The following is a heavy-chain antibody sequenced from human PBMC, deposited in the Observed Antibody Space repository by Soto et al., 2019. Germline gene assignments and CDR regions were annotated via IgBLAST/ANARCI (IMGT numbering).Heavy chain of an antibody. CDR1: GFTFSDAW. CDR3: TREAETAATDDAFDV. D-gene: IGHD6-13*01. Sequence: GGSLRLSCAASGFTFSDAWMSWVRQAPGAGLEWVGLIKGKTEGGTIDYAAPVKARFTISRDASKNTLYLQMNSLKTEDTAVYYCTREAETAATDDAFDVWGQGTMVTVSS. J-gene: IGHJ3*01. V-gene: IGHV3-15*01. CDR2: IKGKTEGGTI.